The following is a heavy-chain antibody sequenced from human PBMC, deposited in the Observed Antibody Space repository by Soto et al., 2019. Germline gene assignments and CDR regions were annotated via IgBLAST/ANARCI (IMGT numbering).Heavy chain of an antibody. J-gene: IGHJ6*02. Sequence: PGGSLRLSCAASGFTVSSYEMNWVRQAPGKGLEWVSYISSSGSTIYYADSVKGRFTISRDNAKNSLYLQMNSLRAEDTAVYYCARDRMVRGVIASMDVWGQGTTVTVSS. CDR1: GFTVSSYE. CDR3: ARDRMVRGVIASMDV. D-gene: IGHD3-10*01. CDR2: ISSSGSTI. V-gene: IGHV3-48*03.